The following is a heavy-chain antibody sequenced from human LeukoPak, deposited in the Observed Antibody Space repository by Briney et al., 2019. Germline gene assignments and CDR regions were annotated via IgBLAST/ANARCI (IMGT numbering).Heavy chain of an antibody. CDR1: GGSISSYY. D-gene: IGHD3-3*01. Sequence: PSETLSLTCTVSGGSISSYYWSWIRQPAGKGLEWIGRIYTSGSTNYNPSLKSRVTISVDTSKNQFSLKLSSVTAADTAVYYCARGSEYYDFWSGYYGYMDVWGKGTTVTVSS. V-gene: IGHV4-4*07. J-gene: IGHJ6*03. CDR2: IYTSGST. CDR3: ARGSEYYDFWSGYYGYMDV.